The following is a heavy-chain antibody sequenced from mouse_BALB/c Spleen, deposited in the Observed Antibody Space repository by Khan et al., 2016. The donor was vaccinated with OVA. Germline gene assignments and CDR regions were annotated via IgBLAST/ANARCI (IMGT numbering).Heavy chain of an antibody. CDR2: IYPGNTDT. CDR1: GYTFTSYW. Sequence: EVQLQQSGTVLARPGASVKMSCKASGYTFTSYWMHWVKQRPGQGLVWIGDIYPGNTDTNYNQKFKGKAKLTAVTSTSTAYMELSSLTNEDYAVYYCTRRNWDVAWFAYWGQGTLVTVSA. J-gene: IGHJ3*01. CDR3: TRRNWDVAWFAY. V-gene: IGHV1-5*01. D-gene: IGHD4-1*01.